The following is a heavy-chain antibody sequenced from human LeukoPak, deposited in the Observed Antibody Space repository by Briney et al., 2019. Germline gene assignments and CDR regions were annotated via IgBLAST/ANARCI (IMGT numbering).Heavy chain of an antibody. CDR2: IWYDGSNE. CDR1: GFTFSRYG. Sequence: GGSLRLSCAASGFTFSRYGMHWVRQAPAKGLEWVAVIWYDGSNEYYADSVKGRFTIYRDNSKNTLYLQMSSLKGEDTAVYYCARPLVGAALDYWGQGTLVTVSS. D-gene: IGHD1-26*01. V-gene: IGHV3-33*01. J-gene: IGHJ4*02. CDR3: ARPLVGAALDY.